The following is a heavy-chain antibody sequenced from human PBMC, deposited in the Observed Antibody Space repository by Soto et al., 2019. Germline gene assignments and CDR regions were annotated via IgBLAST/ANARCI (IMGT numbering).Heavy chain of an antibody. Sequence: EVQLVESGGGLVQPGGSLRLSCAASGFTFSTYEFNWVRQAPGRGLEWISYISVSGNIIRYADSVKGRFTISRDNAENSLHLHMSSLRVDDTAVYFCVRGTMRASAAASLAYWGQGTQVIVSS. D-gene: IGHD6-13*01. CDR1: GFTFSTYE. J-gene: IGHJ4*02. CDR3: VRGTMRASAAASLAY. V-gene: IGHV3-48*03. CDR2: ISVSGNII.